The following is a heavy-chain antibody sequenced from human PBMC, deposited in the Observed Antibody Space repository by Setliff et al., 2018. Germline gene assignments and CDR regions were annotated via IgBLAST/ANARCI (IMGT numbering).Heavy chain of an antibody. J-gene: IGHJ2*01. V-gene: IGHV3-73*01. CDR3: ARDLVKDIVVVVWYFDL. CDR2: IRSKADKYAT. D-gene: IGHD2-15*01. CDR1: GFTFGGSE. Sequence: GESLKISCAASGFTFGGSEIHWVRQASGKGLEWVGRIRSKADKYATDYGASAKGRFIISRDDSKKTAYLQMSSLRAEDTAVYYCARDLVKDIVVVVWYFDLWGRGTLVTVSS.